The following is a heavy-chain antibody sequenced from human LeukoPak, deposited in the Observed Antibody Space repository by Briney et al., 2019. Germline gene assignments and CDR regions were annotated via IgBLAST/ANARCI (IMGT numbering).Heavy chain of an antibody. CDR3: ARGRGYGYPKYYYYYYYMDV. J-gene: IGHJ6*03. CDR1: GGSISSSSYY. CDR2: IYYSGST. D-gene: IGHD5-18*01. V-gene: IGHV4-39*07. Sequence: SETLSLTCTVSGGSISSSSYYWGWIRQPPGKGLEWIGSIYYSGSTYYNPSLKSRVTISVDTSKNQFSLKLSSVTAADTAVYYCARGRGYGYPKYYYYYYYMDVWGKGTTVTVSS.